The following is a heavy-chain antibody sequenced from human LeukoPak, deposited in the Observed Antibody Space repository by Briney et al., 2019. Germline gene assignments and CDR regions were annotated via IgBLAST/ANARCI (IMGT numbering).Heavy chain of an antibody. Sequence: GGSLRLSCAASGFTFSSYGMHWVRQAPGKGLEWVAFIRYDGSNKYYADSVKGRFTTSRDNSKNTLYLQMNSLRAEDTAVYYCAKDPVVVAARYYFDYWGQGTLVTVSS. J-gene: IGHJ4*02. CDR2: IRYDGSNK. CDR1: GFTFSSYG. D-gene: IGHD2-15*01. CDR3: AKDPVVVAARYYFDY. V-gene: IGHV3-30*02.